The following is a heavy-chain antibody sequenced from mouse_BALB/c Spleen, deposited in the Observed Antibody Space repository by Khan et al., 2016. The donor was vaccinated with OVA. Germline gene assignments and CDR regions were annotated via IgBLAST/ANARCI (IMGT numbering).Heavy chain of an antibody. V-gene: IGHV1-69*02. CDR1: GYPLTSYW. CDR2: IDPSDNYT. CDR3: ARSFLYGSSTWFGY. D-gene: IGHD1-1*01. Sequence: QVQLQQPGAELVKPGASVKLSCKASGYPLTSYWLHWMKQRPGQGLEWIGEIDPSDNYTNYNQKFKGKATLHVDKSSSTTYMQLSSLPSEDSAVYYCARSFLYGSSTWFGYWGQGTLVTVSA. J-gene: IGHJ3*01.